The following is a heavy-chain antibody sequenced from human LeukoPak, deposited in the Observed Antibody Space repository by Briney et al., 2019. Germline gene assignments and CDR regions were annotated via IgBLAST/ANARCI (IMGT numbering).Heavy chain of an antibody. Sequence: GGSLRLSCAASGFTLSGDYMSWVRQAPGKGLEWVSVIFGAGTTYYADSVKGRFTISRDNSKNTLYLQMNSLRAEDTTVYYCARAIQFGGYFDYWGQGTLVTVST. CDR1: GFTLSGDY. V-gene: IGHV3-53*01. J-gene: IGHJ4*02. CDR2: IFGAGTT. CDR3: ARAIQFGGYFDY. D-gene: IGHD2-15*01.